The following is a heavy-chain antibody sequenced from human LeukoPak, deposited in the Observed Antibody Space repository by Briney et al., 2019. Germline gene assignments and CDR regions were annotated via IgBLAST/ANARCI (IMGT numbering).Heavy chain of an antibody. CDR3: ATSTYYDFWSGYPSGYYGMDV. J-gene: IGHJ6*02. CDR1: GGSISSYY. D-gene: IGHD3-3*01. Sequence: SETLSLTCTVSGGSISSYYWSWIRQPPGKGLEWIGYIYYSGSTNYNPPLKSRVTISVDTSKNQFSLKLSSVTAADTAVYYCATSTYYDFWSGYPSGYYGMDVWGQGTTVTVSS. V-gene: IGHV4-59*01. CDR2: IYYSGST.